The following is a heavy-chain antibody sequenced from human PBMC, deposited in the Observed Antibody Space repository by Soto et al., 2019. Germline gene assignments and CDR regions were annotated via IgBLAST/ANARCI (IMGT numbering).Heavy chain of an antibody. CDR3: ARDNARGDYSIDY. V-gene: IGHV3-21*01. D-gene: IGHD4-17*01. J-gene: IGHJ4*02. CDR2: ISSSSSYI. CDR1: GFTFSSYS. Sequence: EVQLVESGGGQVKPGGSLRLSCAASGFTFSSYSMNWVRQAPGKGLEWASSISSSSSYIYYADSVKGRFTISRDNAKNSLYLQMNSLRAEDTAVYYCARDNARGDYSIDYWGQGTLVTVSS.